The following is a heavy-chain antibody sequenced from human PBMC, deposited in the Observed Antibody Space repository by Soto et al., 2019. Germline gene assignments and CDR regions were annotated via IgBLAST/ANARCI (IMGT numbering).Heavy chain of an antibody. CDR2: IYYSGST. V-gene: IGHV4-31*03. CDR3: ATGGWYSSSSFDY. Sequence: SETLSLTCTVSGGSISSGGYYWSWIRQHPGKGLEWIGYIYYSGSTYYNPSLKSRVTISVDTSKNQFSLKLSSVTAADTAVYYCATGGWYSSSSFDYWGQGTLVTVSS. D-gene: IGHD6-6*01. J-gene: IGHJ4*02. CDR1: GGSISSGGYY.